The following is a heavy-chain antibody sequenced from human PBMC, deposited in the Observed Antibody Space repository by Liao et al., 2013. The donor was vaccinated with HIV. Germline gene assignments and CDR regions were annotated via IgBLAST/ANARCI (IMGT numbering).Heavy chain of an antibody. CDR1: GGSISTYY. Sequence: QVQLQESGPGLVKPSETLSLTCTVSGGSISTYYWNWIRQPAGKGLEWIGRIYTSGSTNYNPSFKSRVTMSVDTSKNQFSLKLSSVTAADTAVYYCARDPFDGYNYPPYFDYWGQGTLVTVSS. J-gene: IGHJ4*02. CDR3: ARDPFDGYNYPPYFDY. CDR2: IYTSGST. D-gene: IGHD5-24*01. V-gene: IGHV4-4*07.